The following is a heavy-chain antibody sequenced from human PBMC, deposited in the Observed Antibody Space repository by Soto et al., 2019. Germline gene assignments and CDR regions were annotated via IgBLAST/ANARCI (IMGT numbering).Heavy chain of an antibody. CDR1: GYTFTGYY. D-gene: IGHD1-26*01. Sequence: ASVKVSCKASGYTFTGYYMHWVRQAPGQGLEWMGWINPNSGGTNYAQKFQGRVTMTRDTSISTAYMELSRLRSGDTAVYYCARELGVGATNDAFDIWGQGTMVPSPQ. CDR2: INPNSGGT. J-gene: IGHJ3*02. CDR3: ARELGVGATNDAFDI. V-gene: IGHV1-2*02.